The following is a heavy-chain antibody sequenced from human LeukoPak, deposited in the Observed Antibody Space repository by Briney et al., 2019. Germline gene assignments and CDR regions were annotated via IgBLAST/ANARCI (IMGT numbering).Heavy chain of an antibody. CDR2: IYTSGST. CDR3: AREDYYDSSGYTDY. Sequence: SETLSPTCKVSGASISSGSYYWSRIRQPAGKGLEWIGRIYTSGSTNYNPSLKSRVTISVDTSKNQFSLKLSSVTAADTAVYYCAREDYYDSSGYTDYWGQGTLVTVSS. CDR1: GASISSGSYY. V-gene: IGHV4-61*02. D-gene: IGHD3-22*01. J-gene: IGHJ4*02.